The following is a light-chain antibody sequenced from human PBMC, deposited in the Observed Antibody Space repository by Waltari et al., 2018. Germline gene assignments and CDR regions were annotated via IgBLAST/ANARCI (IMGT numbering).Light chain of an antibody. CDR3: QSADSSGTPVI. CDR2: KDS. J-gene: IGLJ2*01. Sequence: SFELTQPPSVSVSPGQTASITCSGNTLPKQYAYWYQQKPGQAPVLIMYKDSERPSGILERFSGSSSGTTVTLTISGVQAEDEADYYCQSADSSGTPVIFGGGTKLTVL. CDR1: TLPKQY. V-gene: IGLV3-25*03.